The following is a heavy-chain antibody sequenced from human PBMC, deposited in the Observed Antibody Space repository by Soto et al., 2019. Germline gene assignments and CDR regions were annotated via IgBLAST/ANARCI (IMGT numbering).Heavy chain of an antibody. CDR1: GFTFGSYS. J-gene: IGHJ6*02. D-gene: IGHD2-2*01. CDR3: AVVPAANGHYGMDV. CDR2: ISSSSSTI. Sequence: VRLLRLSCAASGFTFGSYSMNWVRKAPGKGLEWVSYISSSSSTIYYADSVKGRFTISRDNAKNSLYLQMNSLRAEDTAVYYCAVVPAANGHYGMDVWGQGTTVTVSS. V-gene: IGHV3-48*01.